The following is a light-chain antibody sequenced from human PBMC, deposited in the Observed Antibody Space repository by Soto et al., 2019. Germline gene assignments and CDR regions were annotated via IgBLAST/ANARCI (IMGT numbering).Light chain of an antibody. CDR2: GAS. CDR3: QQYKNWPLT. J-gene: IGKJ4*01. V-gene: IGKV3-15*01. Sequence: EIVVTQSPATRSMSPGERATLSCRASQSVSSNLAWYQQKRGQAPRLLIYGASTRATGFPARFSGSGSGTEFTLTISSLQSEDFAVYYCQQYKNWPLTFGGGTKVEIK. CDR1: QSVSSN.